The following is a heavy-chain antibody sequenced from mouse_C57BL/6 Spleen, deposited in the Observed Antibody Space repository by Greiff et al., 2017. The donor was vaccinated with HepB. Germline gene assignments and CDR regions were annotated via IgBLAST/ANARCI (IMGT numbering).Heavy chain of an antibody. CDR2: FYPGDGDT. V-gene: IGHV1-80*01. CDR3: ARGGDYATSWFAY. CDR1: GYAFSSYW. Sequence: VQLQQSGAELVKPGASVKISCKASGYAFSSYWMNWVKQRLGKGLEGIGQFYPGDGDTNYNGKLKGKATWTAEKSSSSAYMQLSSLTSEDSAFYVCARGGDYATSWFAYWGQGTLVTVSA. J-gene: IGHJ3*01. D-gene: IGHD2-4*01.